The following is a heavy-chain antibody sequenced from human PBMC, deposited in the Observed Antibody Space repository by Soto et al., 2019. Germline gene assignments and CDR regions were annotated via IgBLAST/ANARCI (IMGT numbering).Heavy chain of an antibody. J-gene: IGHJ5*02. Sequence: SETLSLTCSASGGSITSSSHFWGWVRQPPGKGLEWIGTIYFTGNTYYTPSLKSRLTMSIDTSKNEFSLRLNSVTAADTAVDYCAGQTFTIAAASYGRSNWFDPWGPGTLVTVSS. V-gene: IGHV4-39*01. CDR3: AGQTFTIAAASYGRSNWFDP. CDR1: GGSITSSSHF. D-gene: IGHD6-25*01. CDR2: IYFTGNT.